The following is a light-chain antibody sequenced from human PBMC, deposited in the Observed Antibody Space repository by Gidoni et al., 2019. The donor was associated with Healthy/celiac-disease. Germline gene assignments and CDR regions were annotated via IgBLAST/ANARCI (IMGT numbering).Light chain of an antibody. CDR3: QQYYSTPQT. CDR1: QSVLYSSNNKNY. V-gene: IGKV4-1*01. CDR2: WAS. J-gene: IGKJ1*01. Sequence: DIVMTQSPDSLAVSLGERATINCKSSQSVLYSSNNKNYLAWYQQKPGQPPKLLIYWASTRESGVTDRCSGSGSGTDFTLTIRSLQAEDVAVYYCQQYYSTPQTFGQGTKVEIK.